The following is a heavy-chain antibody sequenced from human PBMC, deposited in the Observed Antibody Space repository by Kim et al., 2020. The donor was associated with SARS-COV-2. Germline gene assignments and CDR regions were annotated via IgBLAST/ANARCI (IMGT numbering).Heavy chain of an antibody. D-gene: IGHD2-15*01. CDR3: ARDYYPGGGNPDYYYYGMDV. Sequence: GGSLRLSCAASGFTFSSYSMNWVRQAPGKGLEWVSYISSSSSTIYYADSVKGRFTISRDNAKNSLYLQMNSLRDEDTAVYYCARDYYPGGGNPDYYYYGMDVWGQGTTVTVSS. CDR1: GFTFSSYS. J-gene: IGHJ6*02. V-gene: IGHV3-48*02. CDR2: ISSSSSTI.